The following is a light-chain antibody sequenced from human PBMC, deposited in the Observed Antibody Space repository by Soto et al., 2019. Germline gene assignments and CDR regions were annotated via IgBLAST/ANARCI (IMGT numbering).Light chain of an antibody. CDR3: QQYGDSLLT. V-gene: IGKV3-20*01. CDR1: QSVTSSY. CDR2: GAS. Sequence: EIVLTQSPGTLSLSPGEIATLSCRASQSVTSSYLAWYQRKPGQAPRLLIYGASNRATGIPDRFSGSGSGTDFSLTISRLEPEDFAVYYCQQYGDSLLTFGGGTRVEMK. J-gene: IGKJ4*01.